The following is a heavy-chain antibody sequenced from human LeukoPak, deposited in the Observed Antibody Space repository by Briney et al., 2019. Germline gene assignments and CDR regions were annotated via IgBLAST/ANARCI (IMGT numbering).Heavy chain of an antibody. CDR2: INPNSGGT. V-gene: IGHV1-2*02. D-gene: IGHD3-10*01. J-gene: IGHJ4*02. CDR1: GGTFSSYA. Sequence: GASVKVSCKASGGTFSSYAISWVRQAPGQGLEWMGWINPNSGGTNHAQKFQGRVTITRDTSISTAYMELSRLRSDDTAVYYCARDRPLDADDYYGFYYFDYWGQGTLVTVSS. CDR3: ARDRPLDADDYYGFYYFDY.